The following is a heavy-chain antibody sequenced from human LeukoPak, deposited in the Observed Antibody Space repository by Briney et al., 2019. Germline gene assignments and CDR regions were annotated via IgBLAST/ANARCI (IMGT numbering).Heavy chain of an antibody. CDR2: IIPILGIA. CDR3: ARDWLESYCFDY. D-gene: IGHD3-3*01. Sequence: SVKVSCKASGGTFSSYAISWVRQAPGQGLEWMGRIIPILGIANYAQKFQGRVTITADKSTSTAYMELSSLRSEDTAVYYCARDWLESYCFDYWGQGTLVTVSS. CDR1: GGTFSSYA. V-gene: IGHV1-69*04. J-gene: IGHJ4*02.